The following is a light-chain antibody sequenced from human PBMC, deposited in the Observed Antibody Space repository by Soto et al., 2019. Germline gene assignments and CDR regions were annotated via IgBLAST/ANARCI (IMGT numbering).Light chain of an antibody. CDR1: QSVSSSY. J-gene: IGKJ4*02. V-gene: IGKV3D-7*01. CDR2: HAS. CDR3: QQPPSYPRT. Sequence: ATPSWRQGEKATLSAGASQSVSSSYLAWYQQKPGQAPRLLIYHASNRATGIPARFSGSGSGTDFTLTISSLQPEDFAVYSCQQPPSYPRTFGGGTKVDIK.